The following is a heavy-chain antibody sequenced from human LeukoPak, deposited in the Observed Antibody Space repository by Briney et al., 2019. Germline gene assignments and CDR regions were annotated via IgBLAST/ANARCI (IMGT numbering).Heavy chain of an antibody. CDR3: ARDLVIRQPADYYYYGMDV. Sequence: GASVKVSCKASGYTFTSYGISWVRQAPGQGLEWMGWISAYNGNTNYAQKLQGRVTMTTDTSTSTAYMELRSLRSDDTAVYYCARDLVIRQPADYYYYGMDVWGQGTTVTVSS. J-gene: IGHJ6*02. CDR1: GYTFTSYG. D-gene: IGHD3-9*01. CDR2: ISAYNGNT. V-gene: IGHV1-18*01.